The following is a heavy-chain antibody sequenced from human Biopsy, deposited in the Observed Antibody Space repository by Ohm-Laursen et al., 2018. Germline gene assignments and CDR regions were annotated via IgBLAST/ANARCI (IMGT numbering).Heavy chain of an antibody. J-gene: IGHJ2*01. Sequence: SLTCSVSGASVTTSGYFWAWIRQRPGKGLEWIGYISYNERTHYNPSLTSRLAISFDTSNNRISLQLRSVSVADTAVYYCVREPKTGTAEAWYFDLWGRGSPVTVPS. CDR2: ISYNERT. CDR1: GASVTTSGYF. V-gene: IGHV4-31*03. D-gene: IGHD3-9*01. CDR3: VREPKTGTAEAWYFDL.